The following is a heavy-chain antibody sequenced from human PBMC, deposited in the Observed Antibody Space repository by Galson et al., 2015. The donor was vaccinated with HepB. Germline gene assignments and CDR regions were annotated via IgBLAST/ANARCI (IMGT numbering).Heavy chain of an antibody. CDR1: GFTFSSYA. CDR3: ATWQLRDDNAFDI. CDR2: ISGSGGST. J-gene: IGHJ3*02. V-gene: IGHV3-23*01. D-gene: IGHD4-23*01. Sequence: SLRLSCAASGFTFSSYAMSWVRQAPGKGLEWVSAISGSGGSTYYADSVKGRFTISRDNSKNTLYLQMNSLRAEDTAVYYCATWQLRDDNAFDIWGQGTMVTVSS.